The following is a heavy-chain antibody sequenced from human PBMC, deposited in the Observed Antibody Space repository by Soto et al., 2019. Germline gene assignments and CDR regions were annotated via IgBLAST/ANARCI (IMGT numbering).Heavy chain of an antibody. V-gene: IGHV1-69*02. CDR2: IIPILGIA. D-gene: IGHD5-18*01. Sequence: QVQLVQSGAEVKKPGSSVKVSCKASGGTFSSYTISWVRQAPGQGLEWMGRIIPILGIANYAQKFPGRVTITAXXSXSXXDMELSSLRSEDTAVYYWARGAYSYAPATRHGMDVWGQGTTVTVSS. CDR1: GGTFSSYT. CDR3: ARGAYSYAPATRHGMDV. J-gene: IGHJ6*02.